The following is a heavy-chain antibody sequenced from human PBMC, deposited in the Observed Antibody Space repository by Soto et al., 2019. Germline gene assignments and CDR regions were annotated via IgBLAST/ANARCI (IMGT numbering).Heavy chain of an antibody. CDR3: ASATVVTATLDF. V-gene: IGHV3-21*01. CDR1: GFAFRSYN. D-gene: IGHD2-21*02. J-gene: IGHJ4*02. Sequence: EVQLVESGGGLVKPGGSLTLSCAASGFAFRSYNMNWVRQAPGKGLEWVSSISSGSSNIYYADSVKGRFTISRDNAKNSPYLQMDSLRAEDSAGYYCASATVVTATLDFWGQGTLVTVSS. CDR2: ISSGSSNI.